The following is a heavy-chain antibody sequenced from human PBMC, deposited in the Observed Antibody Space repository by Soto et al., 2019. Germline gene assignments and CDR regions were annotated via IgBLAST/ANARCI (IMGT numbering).Heavy chain of an antibody. CDR2: IKQDGAEK. D-gene: IGHD5-18*01. J-gene: IGHJ3*02. V-gene: IGHV3-7*01. CDR1: GFTFSRYW. Sequence: GGSLRLSCAASGFTFSRYWMNWVRQAPGKGLEWVANIKQDGAEKNYVDSVKGRFTISRDNARKSLYLQMDSLRAEDTAVYFCARGDTPMITGMDSFDIWGQGTMVTVSS. CDR3: ARGDTPMITGMDSFDI.